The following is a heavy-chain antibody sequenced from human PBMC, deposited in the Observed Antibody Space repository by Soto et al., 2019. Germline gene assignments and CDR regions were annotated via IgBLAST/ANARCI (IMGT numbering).Heavy chain of an antibody. CDR3: ARDNRTYYYGSGRVYYYYYGMDV. J-gene: IGHJ6*02. V-gene: IGHV4-31*03. CDR2: IYYSGST. Sequence: PSETLSLTCTVSGGSISSGGYYWSWIRQHPGKGLEWIGYIYYSGSTYYNPSLKSRVTISVDTSKNQFSLKLSSVTAADTAVYYCARDNRTYYYGSGRVYYYYYGMDVWGQGTTVTVSS. D-gene: IGHD3-10*01. CDR1: GGSISSGGYY.